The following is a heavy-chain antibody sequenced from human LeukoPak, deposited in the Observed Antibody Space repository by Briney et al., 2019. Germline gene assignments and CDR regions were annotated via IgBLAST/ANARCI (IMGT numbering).Heavy chain of an antibody. D-gene: IGHD3-10*01. J-gene: IGHJ4*02. CDR3: ARPRIKTQYSGYK. V-gene: IGHV3-7*01. CDR1: GFTFSTYW. Sequence: GGSLRLSCAASGFTFSTYWMSWVRQAPGKGLEWVATIKEDGSEEYYVDSVKGRFTISRDNAKNSLYLQINSLRAEDTGVYYCARPRIKTQYSGYKWAQGTLVTVSP. CDR2: IKEDGSEE.